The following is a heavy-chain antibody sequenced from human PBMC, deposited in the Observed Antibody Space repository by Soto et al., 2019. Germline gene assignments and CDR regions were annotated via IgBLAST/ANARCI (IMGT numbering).Heavy chain of an antibody. CDR3: ARDRYLDSYAFDY. CDR2: MSFDGNGK. Sequence: QVQLVESGGGVGQPGRSLRLSCAASGFSFSSYAMHWVRQAPGKGLEWVAVMSFDGNGKHYADSVKGRFTISRDENENTLFLQMNSLRPEDTAVYYCARDRYLDSYAFDYWGQGSLVSVSS. D-gene: IGHD3-9*01. CDR1: GFSFSSYA. J-gene: IGHJ4*02. V-gene: IGHV3-30-3*01.